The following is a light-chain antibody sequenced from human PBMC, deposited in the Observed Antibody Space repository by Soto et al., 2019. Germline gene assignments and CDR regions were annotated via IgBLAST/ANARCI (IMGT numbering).Light chain of an antibody. CDR2: KAS. V-gene: IGKV1-5*03. CDR3: QQYNVYWT. J-gene: IGKJ1*01. CDR1: QSIDVW. Sequence: DILMAQSPSTLSASVGDRVTITCRASQSIDVWLAWYQQKAGKAPKLLIYKASTLESGVPSRFSGSGSGTEFTLTISSLQPDDFATYYCQQYNVYWTFGQGTKVEIK.